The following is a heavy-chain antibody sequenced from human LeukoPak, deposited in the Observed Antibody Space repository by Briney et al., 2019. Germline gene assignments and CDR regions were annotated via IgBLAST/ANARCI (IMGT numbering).Heavy chain of an antibody. Sequence: ASVKVSCKTSGYTSTGYYIHWVRQAPGQGLEWMGWINPNSGDTNYAQKFQGRVSMTGDTSISTAYMELSRLRSDDTAVYYCARTLVVINDAFDIWGQETMVTVSS. CDR2: INPNSGDT. D-gene: IGHD3-22*01. J-gene: IGHJ3*02. V-gene: IGHV1-2*02. CDR1: GYTSTGYY. CDR3: ARTLVVINDAFDI.